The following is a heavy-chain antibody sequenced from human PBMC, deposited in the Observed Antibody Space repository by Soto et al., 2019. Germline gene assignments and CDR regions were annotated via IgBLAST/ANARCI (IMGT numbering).Heavy chain of an antibody. J-gene: IGHJ4*02. D-gene: IGHD3-10*01. Sequence: PGGSLRLSCAASGFTFSSYGMHWVRQAPGKGLEWVAVIWYDGSNKYYADSVKGRFTISRDNSKNTLYLQMNSLRAEDTAVYYCARLLEADYYGSGSYYSSPFAGEPNFDYWGQGTLVTVSS. CDR2: IWYDGSNK. CDR1: GFTFSSYG. V-gene: IGHV3-33*01. CDR3: ARLLEADYYGSGSYYSSPFAGEPNFDY.